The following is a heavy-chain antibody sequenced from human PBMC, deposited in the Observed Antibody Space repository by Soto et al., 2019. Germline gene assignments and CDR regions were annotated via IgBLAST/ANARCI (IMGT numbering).Heavy chain of an antibody. Sequence: SETLSLTCTVSGASISGFYWSWIRKSAGKGLEWIGRIYATGTTDYNPSLKSRVMMSVDTSKKQFSLKLRSVTAADTAVYYCVRDVTKTLRGWFDPWGQGISVTVSS. CDR2: IYATGTT. V-gene: IGHV4-4*07. CDR1: GASISGFY. D-gene: IGHD1-1*01. J-gene: IGHJ5*02. CDR3: VRDVTKTLRGWFDP.